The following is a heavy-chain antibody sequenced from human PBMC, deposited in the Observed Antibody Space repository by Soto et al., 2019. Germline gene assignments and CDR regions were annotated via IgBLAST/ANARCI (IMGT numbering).Heavy chain of an antibody. V-gene: IGHV1-18*01. Sequence: QVQLVQSGAEVKEPGASVKLSCQASGYTFMNYAISWVRQAPGQGLEWMGWISPSTGNTDQAQNFQGRVTMTLDTSTNTANMELRTLGSDDSAVYYCARCYCSVGSCYTCWHFDLWGRGTLVTVSS. CDR2: ISPSTGNT. CDR3: ARCYCSVGSCYTCWHFDL. J-gene: IGHJ2*01. D-gene: IGHD2-15*01. CDR1: GYTFMNYA.